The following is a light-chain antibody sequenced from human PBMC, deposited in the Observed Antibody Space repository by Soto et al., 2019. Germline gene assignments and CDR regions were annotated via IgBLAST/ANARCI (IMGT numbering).Light chain of an antibody. Sequence: EIVLTQSPGTLSLSPGDRATLSCRASQSVSSSYLAWYQQKPGQPPRLLIYGASSRATGIPDRFSGSGSGTDFTLTISRLEPEDFGVYYCQQYGSSPRGTFGQGTKVEIK. CDR2: GAS. CDR1: QSVSSSY. J-gene: IGKJ1*01. V-gene: IGKV3-20*01. CDR3: QQYGSSPRGT.